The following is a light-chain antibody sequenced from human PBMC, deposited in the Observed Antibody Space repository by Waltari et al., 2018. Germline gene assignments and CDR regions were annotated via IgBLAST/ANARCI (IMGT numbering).Light chain of an antibody. V-gene: IGLV3-27*01. CDR1: ILAKKY. CDR2: EAS. J-gene: IGLJ3*02. CDR3: FSAADNNWV. Sequence: SYELTQPSSVSVSPGQTAKILCSGDILAKKYARWFQQKPGQAPLLLIYEASERPSEIPGRFSGSSSGTTVTLTITGAHVDDEADYYCFSAADNNWVFGGGTKLTVL.